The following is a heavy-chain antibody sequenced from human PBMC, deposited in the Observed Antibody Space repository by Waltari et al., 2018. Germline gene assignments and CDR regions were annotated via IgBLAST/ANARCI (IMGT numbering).Heavy chain of an antibody. CDR1: GFNVFSNY. CDR3: ARDRGASGYDFDY. D-gene: IGHD5-12*01. Sequence: EVQLVESGGGLIQPGGSLRLSCAASGFNVFSNYMSWVRQAPGKGRGWVAVIYSGGGTTSYADSVKGRFTISRDDSRNIVYLQMNSLRADDTAVYYCARDRGASGYDFDYWGQGVLVTVSS. CDR2: IYSGGGTT. J-gene: IGHJ4*02. V-gene: IGHV3-53*01.